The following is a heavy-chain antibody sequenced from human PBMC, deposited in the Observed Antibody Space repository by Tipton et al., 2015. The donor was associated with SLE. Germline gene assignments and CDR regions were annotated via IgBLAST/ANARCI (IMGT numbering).Heavy chain of an antibody. CDR1: GGSISSSSYY. CDR2: IYYSGST. V-gene: IGHV4-39*07. Sequence: TLSLTCTVSGGSISSSSYYWGWIRKPPGKGLEWIGSIYYSGSTYYNPSFKSRVTISVSTSKNQFSLKLSSVTASDTAVYYCARDDEGASYYEFWSVYVWALWGQGTMVTVSS. J-gene: IGHJ3*01. CDR3: ARDDEGASYYEFWSVYVWAL. D-gene: IGHD3-3*01.